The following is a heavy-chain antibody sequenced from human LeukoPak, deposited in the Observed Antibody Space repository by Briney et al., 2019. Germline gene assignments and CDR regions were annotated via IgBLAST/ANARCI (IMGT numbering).Heavy chain of an antibody. J-gene: IGHJ5*02. Sequence: GEALILSCSAPGFTFSSFGMHWLRQAPGKWLEREGVSWDEASKKYYAHSVKSRFSISRDNSKNTLYLQMNSLRDDDTAVYYCVRGVGVSRFNYFDPWGQGTLVTVSS. CDR3: VRGVGVSRFNYFDP. CDR1: GFTFSSFG. V-gene: IGHV3-33*01. CDR2: SWDEASKK. D-gene: IGHD1-26*01.